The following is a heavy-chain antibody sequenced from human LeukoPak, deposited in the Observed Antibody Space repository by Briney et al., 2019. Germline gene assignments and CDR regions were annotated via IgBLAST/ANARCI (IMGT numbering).Heavy chain of an antibody. CDR1: GFIFSSYG. D-gene: IGHD6-13*01. CDR2: ISGSGGST. CDR3: AKEHGGSSWYEDAFDI. J-gene: IGHJ3*02. V-gene: IGHV3-23*01. Sequence: PGGSLRLSCAASGFIFSSYGMSWVRQAPGKGLEWVSDISGSGGSTYYADSVKGRFTISRDNSKNTLYLQMNSLRAEDTAVYYCAKEHGGSSWYEDAFDIWGQGTMVTVSS.